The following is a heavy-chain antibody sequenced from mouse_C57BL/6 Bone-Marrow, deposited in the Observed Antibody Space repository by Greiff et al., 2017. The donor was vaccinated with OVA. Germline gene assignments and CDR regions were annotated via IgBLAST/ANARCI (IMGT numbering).Heavy chain of an antibody. V-gene: IGHV5-9-1*02. D-gene: IGHD2-3*01. CDR3: TRDDDPWYFDV. CDR1: GFTFSSYA. J-gene: IGHJ1*03. CDR2: ISSGGDYI. Sequence: EVKLMESGEGLVKPGGSLKLSCAASGFTFSSYAMSWVRQTPEKRLEWVAYISSGGDYIYYADTVKGRFTISRDNARNTLYLQMSSLKSEDTAMYYCTRDDDPWYFDVWGTGTTVTVSS.